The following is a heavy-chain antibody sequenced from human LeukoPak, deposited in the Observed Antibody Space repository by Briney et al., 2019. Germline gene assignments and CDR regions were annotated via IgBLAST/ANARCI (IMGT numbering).Heavy chain of an antibody. Sequence: PGGSLRLSCAASGFTFSSYSMNWVRQAPGKGLEWVSSISSSSSYIYYADSVKGRFTISRDNAKNSLYLQMNSLRAEDTAVYYCARDRLWQEDALDIWGQGTMVTVSS. J-gene: IGHJ3*02. V-gene: IGHV3-21*01. CDR1: GFTFSSYS. CDR2: ISSSSSYI. CDR3: ARDRLWQEDALDI. D-gene: IGHD2-21*01.